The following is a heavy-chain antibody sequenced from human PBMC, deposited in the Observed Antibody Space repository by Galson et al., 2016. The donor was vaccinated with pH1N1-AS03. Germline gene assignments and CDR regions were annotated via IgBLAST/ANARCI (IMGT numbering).Heavy chain of an antibody. CDR1: GDSFTGYW. CDR3: ASYGSGSSPFDY. CDR2: IDLSDSYT. D-gene: IGHD3-10*01. V-gene: IGHV5-10-1*01. J-gene: IGHJ4*02. Sequence: SGDSFTGYWINWVRQMPGKGLEWMGRIDLSDSYTNYSPSFQGHVTISADKSIATAYLQWNSLKASDTAVYYCASYGSGSSPFDYWGQGTLVTVSS.